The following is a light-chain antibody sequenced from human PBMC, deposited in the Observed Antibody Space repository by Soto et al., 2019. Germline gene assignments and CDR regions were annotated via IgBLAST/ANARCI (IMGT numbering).Light chain of an antibody. CDR2: AAA. J-gene: IGKJ4*01. V-gene: IGKV3-20*01. CDR3: QQYGTSPVT. Sequence: EVVLTQSPGTLSLSPGERATLSCRTSQSVVNYQLAWYRQKPGQPPRLLIYAAASRASGIPDRFSGSVSGTDFTLTIRSLEPEDFAVYFCQQYGTSPVTFGGGTKVEI. CDR1: QSVVNYQ.